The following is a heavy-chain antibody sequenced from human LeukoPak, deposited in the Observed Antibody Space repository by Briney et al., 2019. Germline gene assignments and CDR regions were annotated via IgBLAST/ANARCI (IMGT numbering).Heavy chain of an antibody. CDR2: IYHSGST. Sequence: SETLSLTCIVSGGSVSSDIYHWSWIRQPPGKGLEWIGYIYHSGSTYYNPSLKSRVTISVDRSKNQFSLKLSSVTAADTAVYYCARERRDLFWSGPYGMDVWGQGTTVTVSS. D-gene: IGHD3-3*01. CDR3: ARERRDLFWSGPYGMDV. J-gene: IGHJ6*02. V-gene: IGHV4-30-2*01. CDR1: GGSVSSDIYH.